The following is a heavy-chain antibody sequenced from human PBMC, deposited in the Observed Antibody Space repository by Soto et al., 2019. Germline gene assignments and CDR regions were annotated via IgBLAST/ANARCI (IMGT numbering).Heavy chain of an antibody. D-gene: IGHD2-8*01. CDR2: ISRDGSSK. V-gene: IGHV3-30-3*01. J-gene: IGHJ4*02. CDR3: ARSRNGAVPDSINF. Sequence: GGSLRLSCAASGFTFSRYAMHWVRQSPGEGLEWVAVISRDGSSKYYGDSVKGRFTVSRDNSNNTLYLSMTSLRPDDTAVFYCARSRNGAVPDSINFWGQGTLVTVSS. CDR1: GFTFSRYA.